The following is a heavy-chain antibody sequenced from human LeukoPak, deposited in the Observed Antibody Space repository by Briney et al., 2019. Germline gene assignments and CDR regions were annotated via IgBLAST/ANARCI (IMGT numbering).Heavy chain of an antibody. CDR3: AKASAAVAVNRYYFDY. J-gene: IGHJ4*02. CDR2: ITWNSDTI. CDR1: GFTFDDYV. D-gene: IGHD6-19*01. Sequence: GGSLRLSCAASGFTFDDYVMHWVRQAPGKGLEWVSGITWNSDTIAYADSVKGRFTISRDNAKNSLYLQMNSLRADDTALYYCAKASAAVAVNRYYFDYWGKGTLVTVSS. V-gene: IGHV3-9*01.